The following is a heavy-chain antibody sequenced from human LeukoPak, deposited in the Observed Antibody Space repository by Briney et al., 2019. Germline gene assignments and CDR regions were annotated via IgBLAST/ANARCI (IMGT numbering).Heavy chain of an antibody. J-gene: IGHJ5*02. V-gene: IGHV3-7*01. CDR1: GFIFRNYW. CDR2: IKEDGSEK. CDR3: ARGVIIRGRLDP. Sequence: GGSLRLSRAASGFIFRNYWMSWVRQAPGKGLEWVANIKEDGSEKYYVESVKGRFTISRDNAKNSLYLQMSSLRAEDTAVYYCARGVIIRGRLDPWGQGTLVTVSS. D-gene: IGHD3-16*02.